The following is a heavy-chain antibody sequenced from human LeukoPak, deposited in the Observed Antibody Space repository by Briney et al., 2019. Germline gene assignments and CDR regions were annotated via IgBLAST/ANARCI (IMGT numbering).Heavy chain of an antibody. D-gene: IGHD3-22*01. CDR2: INPNRGGT. CDR1: GYTFTGYY. V-gene: IGHV1-2*02. CDR3: ARGPPSGTMIVVDGPPWFDP. Sequence: ASVNVSCKASGYTFTGYYMHWVRQAPGQGLEWMGWINPNRGGTNYAQKFQGRVTMTRDTSISTAYMELSRLRSDDTAVYYCARGPPSGTMIVVDGPPWFDPWGQGTLVTVSS. J-gene: IGHJ5*02.